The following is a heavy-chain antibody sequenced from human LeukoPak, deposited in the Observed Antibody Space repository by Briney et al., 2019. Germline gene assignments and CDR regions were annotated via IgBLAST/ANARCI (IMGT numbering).Heavy chain of an antibody. CDR2: ISYDGTNK. J-gene: IGHJ4*02. Sequence: PGGSLRLSCAASGFTFSSYGMHWVRQAPGKGLGWVAVISYDGTNKYYADSVKGRFTISRDNTKNTLYLQMNSLRAEDTAVYYRARFVDTDYFDYWGQGTLVTVSS. D-gene: IGHD5-18*01. CDR3: ARFVDTDYFDY. V-gene: IGHV3-30*03. CDR1: GFTFSSYG.